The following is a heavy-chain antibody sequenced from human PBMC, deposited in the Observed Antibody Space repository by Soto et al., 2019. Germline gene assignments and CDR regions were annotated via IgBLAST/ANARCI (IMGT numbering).Heavy chain of an antibody. Sequence: ALRLSCAASGFTLSDYNMDWVRQAPGKGLEWVSYISRSSRTRYYADSVKGRFTISRDNAKNSLYLQMNGLRDEDTAVYYCARDCEKGYGMDVWGQGTTVTVS. CDR3: ARDCEKGYGMDV. V-gene: IGHV3-48*02. CDR2: ISRSSRTR. J-gene: IGHJ6*02. CDR1: GFTLSDYN.